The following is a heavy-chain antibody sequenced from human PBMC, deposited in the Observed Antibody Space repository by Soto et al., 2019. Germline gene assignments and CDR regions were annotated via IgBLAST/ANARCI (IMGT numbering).Heavy chain of an antibody. CDR3: ARKKGYSYGPHYFDY. Sequence: PSETLSLTCTVSGGSVSSGGYYWSWIRQHPGKGLEWIGYIYYSGNTFYNPSLKSRVTISVDASKNQFSLKLSSVTAADTAVYYCARKKGYSYGPHYFDYWGQGTRVTVSS. J-gene: IGHJ4*02. CDR1: GGSVSSGGYY. V-gene: IGHV4-31*03. CDR2: IYYSGNT. D-gene: IGHD5-18*01.